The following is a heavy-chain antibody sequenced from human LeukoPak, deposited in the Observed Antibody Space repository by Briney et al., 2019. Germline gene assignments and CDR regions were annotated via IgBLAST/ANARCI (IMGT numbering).Heavy chain of an antibody. CDR2: INQDGSEK. J-gene: IGHJ4*02. CDR3: AREYDYGDPGIDY. D-gene: IGHD4-17*01. CDR1: GFTFRSYW. Sequence: VGSLRLSCAASGFTFRSYWKSWVRRAPGKGLEWLANINQDGSEKNYVDSVKGRFTIFRDNPKNSLYLEMDSLRVEDTAVYYCAREYDYGDPGIDYWGQGALVTVSS. V-gene: IGHV3-7*01.